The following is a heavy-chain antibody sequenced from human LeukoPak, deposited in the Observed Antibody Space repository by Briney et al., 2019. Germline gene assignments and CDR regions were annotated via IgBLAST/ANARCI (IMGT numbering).Heavy chain of an antibody. CDR1: GYTFTGYY. V-gene: IGHV1-2*04. Sequence: ASVKVSCKASGYTFTGYYMHWVRQAPGQGLEWMGWINPNSGGTNYAQEFQGWVTMTRDTSISTAYMELSRLRSDDTAVYYCARQDGQQLVRRWLDPWGQGTLVTVSS. CDR2: INPNSGGT. CDR3: ARQDGQQLVRRWLDP. J-gene: IGHJ5*02. D-gene: IGHD6-13*01.